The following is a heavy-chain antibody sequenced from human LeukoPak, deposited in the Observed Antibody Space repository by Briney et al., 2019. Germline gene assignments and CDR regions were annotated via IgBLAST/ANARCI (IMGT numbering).Heavy chain of an antibody. CDR2: INPSGGST. J-gene: IGHJ4*02. CDR3: ARDLVGATDDDY. V-gene: IGHV1-46*01. Sequence: ASVKVSCKASGYTFTSYDINWVRQAPGQGLEWMGIINPSGGSTSYAQKFQGRVTMTRDTSTSTVYMELSSLRSEDTAVYYCARDLVGATDDDYWGQGTLVTVSS. CDR1: GYTFTSYD. D-gene: IGHD1-26*01.